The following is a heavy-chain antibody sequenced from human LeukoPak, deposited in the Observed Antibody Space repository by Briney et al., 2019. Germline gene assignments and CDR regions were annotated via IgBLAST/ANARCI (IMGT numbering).Heavy chain of an antibody. CDR1: GLIFSSYA. CDR2: FSGSGGST. Sequence: GGSLRLSCAASGLIFSSYAMRWVRQAPEKGLGWVSAFSGSGGSTYYADSVKDRFTISRDTSKTALYLQMNSLRAEGTAVYYCAKRFKFDYWGDRALVTVSS. V-gene: IGHV3-23*01. J-gene: IGHJ4*03. CDR3: AKRFKFDY. D-gene: IGHD3-3*01.